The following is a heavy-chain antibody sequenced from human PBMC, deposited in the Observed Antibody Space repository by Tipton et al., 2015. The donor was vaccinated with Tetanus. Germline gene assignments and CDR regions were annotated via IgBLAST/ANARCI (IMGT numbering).Heavy chain of an antibody. CDR1: GASSTSGDYY. J-gene: IGHJ4*02. V-gene: IGHV4-39*01. D-gene: IGHD2-8*01. Sequence: TLSLTCTVSGASSTSGDYYWAWIRQPPGKGPEWIGSIYYTGSTYYNPSLKSRVTISVDTSKNQFSLRLSSVTAADTAVYYCARRQTYCTNGFGPFENWGQGTLVTVSS. CDR2: IYYTGST. CDR3: ARRQTYCTNGFGPFEN.